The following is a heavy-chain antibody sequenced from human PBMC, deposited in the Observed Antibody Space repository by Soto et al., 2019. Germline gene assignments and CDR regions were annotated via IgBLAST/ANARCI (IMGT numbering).Heavy chain of an antibody. Sequence: GASVKVSCKASGGTFSSYAISWVRRAPGQGLEWMGGIIPIFGTANYAQKFQGRVTITADESTSTAYMELSSLRSEDTAVYYCATLGYCSSTSCYDPSDYYGMDVWGQGTTVTVSS. CDR3: ATLGYCSSTSCYDPSDYYGMDV. CDR2: IIPIFGTA. D-gene: IGHD2-2*01. J-gene: IGHJ6*02. CDR1: GGTFSSYA. V-gene: IGHV1-69*13.